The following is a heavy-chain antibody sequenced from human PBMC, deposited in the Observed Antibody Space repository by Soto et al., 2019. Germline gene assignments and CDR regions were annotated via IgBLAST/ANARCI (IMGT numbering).Heavy chain of an antibody. CDR3: ASWLKGPDIGNYYYGMDV. Sequence: SVKVSCKAFGGAFSDYAFSWVRQAPGQGLEWLGGIMPIFRAPDYAQKFQGRVTITADEFTRTAYMEMNSLRSEDTAVYYCASWLKGPDIGNYYYGMDVWGQGTTVTGLL. D-gene: IGHD2-15*01. CDR2: IMPIFRAP. V-gene: IGHV1-69*13. J-gene: IGHJ6*02. CDR1: GGAFSDYA.